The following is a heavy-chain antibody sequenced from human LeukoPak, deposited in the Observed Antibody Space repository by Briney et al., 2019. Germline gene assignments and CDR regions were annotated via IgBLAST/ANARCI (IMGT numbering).Heavy chain of an antibody. Sequence: PGGSLRLSCAASGFTFSSYAMHWVRQAPGKGLEWVAVISYDGSNKYYADSVKGRFTISRDNSKNTLYLQMNSLRSDDTAVYYCARSYRAMVRGVINMLGNWGQGTLVTVSS. V-gene: IGHV3-30*04. CDR1: GFTFSSYA. CDR3: ARSYRAMVRGVINMLGN. J-gene: IGHJ4*02. CDR2: ISYDGSNK. D-gene: IGHD3-10*01.